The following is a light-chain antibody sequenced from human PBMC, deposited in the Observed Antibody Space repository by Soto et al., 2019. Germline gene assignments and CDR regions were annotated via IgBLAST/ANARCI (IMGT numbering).Light chain of an antibody. V-gene: IGKV3-15*01. J-gene: IGKJ5*01. Sequence: EVVMTQSPATLSVSPGNTVTLSCRANQTITSNLAWYQQKPGQAPRLLIYGASTRATGVPARFSATGSETDFTLTISSLEPEDSAVYYCQQRHMWPITFGQGTRLEIK. CDR3: QQRHMWPIT. CDR1: QTITSN. CDR2: GAS.